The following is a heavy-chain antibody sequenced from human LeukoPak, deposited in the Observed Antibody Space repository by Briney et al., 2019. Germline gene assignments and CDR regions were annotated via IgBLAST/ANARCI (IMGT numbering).Heavy chain of an antibody. CDR2: MSPNSGNT. CDR1: GYTLTSYD. J-gene: IGHJ4*02. Sequence: ASVKVSCKASGYTLTSYDINWVRQATGQGLEWMGWMSPNSGNTGYAQKFQDRVTMTRDTSISTAYMELSSLRSEDTAVYYCARTPPNWGADYWGQGTLVTVSS. D-gene: IGHD7-27*01. V-gene: IGHV1-8*01. CDR3: ARTPPNWGADY.